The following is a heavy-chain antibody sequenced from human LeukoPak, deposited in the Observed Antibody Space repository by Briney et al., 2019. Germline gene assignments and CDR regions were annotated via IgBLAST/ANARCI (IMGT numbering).Heavy chain of an antibody. D-gene: IGHD3-3*01. Sequence: GGSLRLSCAASGFTFSSYSMNWVRQAPGKGLEWASSISSSSSYIYYADSVKGRFTISRDNAKNSLYLQMNSLRAEDTAVYYCARDLRRITIFGVVIAQPNNDAFDIWGQGTMVTVSS. CDR3: ARDLRRITIFGVVIAQPNNDAFDI. CDR2: ISSSSSYI. V-gene: IGHV3-21*01. J-gene: IGHJ3*02. CDR1: GFTFSSYS.